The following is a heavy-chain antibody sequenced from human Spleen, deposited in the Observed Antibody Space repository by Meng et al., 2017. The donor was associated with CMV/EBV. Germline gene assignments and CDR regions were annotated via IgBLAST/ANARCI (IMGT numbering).Heavy chain of an antibody. V-gene: IGHV3-23*01. CDR3: AKSSPDYSDAFDI. Sequence: VVSGLTFSSYAMTWVRQAPGKGLEWVSDISGRGGSSYYADSVKGRLTISRDNSKNTLYLQMNSLRAEDTAVYYCAKSSPDYSDAFDIWGPGTMVTVSS. CDR1: GLTFSSYA. CDR2: ISGRGGSS. J-gene: IGHJ3*02. D-gene: IGHD4-11*01.